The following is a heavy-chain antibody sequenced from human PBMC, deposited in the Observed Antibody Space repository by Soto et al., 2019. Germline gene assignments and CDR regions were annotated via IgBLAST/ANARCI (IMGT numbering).Heavy chain of an antibody. CDR1: GFTFSSYG. V-gene: IGHV3-33*01. Sequence: GGSLRLSCAASGFTFSSYGMHWVRQAPGKGLEWVAVIWYDGSNKYYADSVKGRFTISRDNSKNTLYLQMNSLRAEDTAVYYCAREVAYYDILTGYYKNYYYYYGMDVWGQGTTVTVS. D-gene: IGHD3-9*01. CDR3: AREVAYYDILTGYYKNYYYYYGMDV. CDR2: IWYDGSNK. J-gene: IGHJ6*02.